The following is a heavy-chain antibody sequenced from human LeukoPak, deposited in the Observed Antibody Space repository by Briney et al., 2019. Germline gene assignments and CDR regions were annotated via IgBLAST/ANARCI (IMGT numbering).Heavy chain of an antibody. D-gene: IGHD3-3*01. V-gene: IGHV3-23*01. CDR2: ISGGGGST. Sequence: GGSLRLSCAASGFTFNSYAMNWVRQAPGKGLEWVSVISGGGGSTYYADSVKGRFTISRDNSKNTVFLQMNSLRAEDTAVYYCARDDFWSGWYYYYGMDVWGQGTTVTVSS. CDR1: GFTFNSYA. J-gene: IGHJ6*02. CDR3: ARDDFWSGWYYYYGMDV.